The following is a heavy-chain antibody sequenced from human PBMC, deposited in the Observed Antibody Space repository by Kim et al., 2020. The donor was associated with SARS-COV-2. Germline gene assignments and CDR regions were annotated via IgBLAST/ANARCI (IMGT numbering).Heavy chain of an antibody. CDR3: AKDQLIAAVRPTT. J-gene: IGHJ4*02. Sequence: YADSVKGRFTISRDNSKNTLYLQMNSLRAEDTAVYYCAKDQLIAAVRPTTWGQGTLVTVSS. D-gene: IGHD6-13*01. V-gene: IGHV3-23*01.